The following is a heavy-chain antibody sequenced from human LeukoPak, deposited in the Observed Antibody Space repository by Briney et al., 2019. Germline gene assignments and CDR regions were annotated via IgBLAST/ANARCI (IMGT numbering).Heavy chain of an antibody. CDR2: ISSSGSTI. Sequence: GGSLRLSCAASGFTFNGYEMNWVRQAPGKGLEWVSYISSSGSTIYYADSVKGRFTISRDNAKNSLYLQMNSLRAEDTAVYYCARTSGTYFDYWGQGTLVTVSS. V-gene: IGHV3-48*03. CDR3: ARTSGTYFDY. J-gene: IGHJ4*02. D-gene: IGHD1-26*01. CDR1: GFTFNGYE.